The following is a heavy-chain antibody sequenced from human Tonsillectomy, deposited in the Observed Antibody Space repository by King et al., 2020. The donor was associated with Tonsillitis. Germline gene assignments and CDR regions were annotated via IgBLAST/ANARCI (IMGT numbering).Heavy chain of an antibody. V-gene: IGHV4-34*01. CDR1: GGSFSGYY. CDR3: GRGGGSNYYGSGSYYSTYGMDV. Sequence: VQLQQWGAGLLKPSETLSLTCGVYGGSFSGYYWSWIRQPPGKGLEWIGEMNQSRSTNYNPSLKSRVTISVDTSNNQFSLKLSSGTAADTAVYFCGRGGGSNYYGSGSYYSTYGMDVWGQATTVTSP. J-gene: IGHJ6*02. CDR2: MNQSRST. D-gene: IGHD3-10*01.